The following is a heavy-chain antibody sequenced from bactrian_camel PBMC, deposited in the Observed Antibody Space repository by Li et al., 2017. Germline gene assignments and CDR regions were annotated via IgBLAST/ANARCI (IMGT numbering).Heavy chain of an antibody. CDR3: AADFAPGASACRLVVRLRQPKS. D-gene: IGHD7*01. J-gene: IGHJ6*01. CDR2: ISSDGTT. Sequence: VQLVESGGGLVQPGGSLRLSCTASGFTFDDSDIRWYRQVSGDECDLVSSISSDGTTYYADSVKGRFTISQDKAKDTVYLQMNNLKPEDTGMYYCAADFAPGASACRLVVRLRQPKSWGQGTQVTVS. CDR1: GFTFDDSD. V-gene: IGHV3S61*01.